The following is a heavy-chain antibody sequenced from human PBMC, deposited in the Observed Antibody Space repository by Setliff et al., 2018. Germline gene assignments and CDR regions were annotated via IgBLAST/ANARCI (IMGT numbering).Heavy chain of an antibody. V-gene: IGHV4-59*01. CDR1: GDSISSTYH. J-gene: IGHJ3*02. CDR3: ARTESYVMAFDI. CDR2: IYHSGST. D-gene: IGHD3-16*01. Sequence: TLSLTCNVSGDSISSTYHWGWIRQSPGKGLEWIGYIYHSGSTNYNPSLKSRVTTSVDTSKKQFSLKLSSVTAADTAVYYCARTESYVMAFDIWGQGTMVTLSS.